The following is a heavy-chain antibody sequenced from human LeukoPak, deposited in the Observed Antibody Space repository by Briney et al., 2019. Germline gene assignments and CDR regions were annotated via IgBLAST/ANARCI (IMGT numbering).Heavy chain of an antibody. CDR2: IYYSGST. CDR1: GGSISSYY. V-gene: IGHV4-59*12. CDR3: ASWEVAGSEYYFDY. Sequence: SETLSLTCTVSGGSISSYYWGWIRQPPGKGLEWIGYIYYSGSTNYNPSLKSRVTISVDTSKNQFSLKLSSVTAADTAVYYCASWEVAGSEYYFDYWGQGTLVTVSS. J-gene: IGHJ4*02. D-gene: IGHD6-19*01.